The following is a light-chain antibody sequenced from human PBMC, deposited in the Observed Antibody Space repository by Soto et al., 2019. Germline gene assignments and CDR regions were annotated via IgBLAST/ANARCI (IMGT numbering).Light chain of an antibody. V-gene: IGKV3-20*01. CDR1: QDIDGNV. CDR3: QKYGAAPFT. Sequence: DIVLTQSPCTLSLSPGERVTISCRASQDIDGNVLVWHQQKPGQAPRLLINAAFTRATGIPARFSGSGSGTDFTLTISRLEPEDFAVYYCQKYGAAPFTFGEGTKVEIK. CDR2: AAF. J-gene: IGKJ4*01.